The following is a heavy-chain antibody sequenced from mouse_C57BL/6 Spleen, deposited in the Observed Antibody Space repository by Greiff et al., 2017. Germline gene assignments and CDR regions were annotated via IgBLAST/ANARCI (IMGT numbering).Heavy chain of an antibody. Sequence: QVQLQQSGPELVKPGASVKISCKASGYAFSSSWMNWVKQRPGKGLEWIGRIYPGDGDTNYNGKFKGKATLTADKSSSTAYMQLSSLTSEDSAVYFCARSRFYSNYEGGYAMDYWGQGTSVTVSS. D-gene: IGHD2-5*01. CDR2: IYPGDGDT. J-gene: IGHJ4*01. V-gene: IGHV1-82*01. CDR1: GYAFSSSW. CDR3: ARSRFYSNYEGGYAMDY.